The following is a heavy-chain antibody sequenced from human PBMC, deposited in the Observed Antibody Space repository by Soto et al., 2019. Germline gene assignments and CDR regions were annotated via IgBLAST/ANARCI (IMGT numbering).Heavy chain of an antibody. J-gene: IGHJ6*04. CDR2: IDYSGTT. CDR3: ARQEGWGGRMDV. CDR1: GGSISSTSFF. D-gene: IGHD1-26*01. Sequence: SETLSLTCSVFGGSISSTSFFLGWIRQPPGKGLEWIGTIDYSGTTYYNASLRSRLTISADTSKDQLFLTMKSVTAADTALYYCARQEGWGGRMDVWGKGTTVTVSS. V-gene: IGHV4-39*01.